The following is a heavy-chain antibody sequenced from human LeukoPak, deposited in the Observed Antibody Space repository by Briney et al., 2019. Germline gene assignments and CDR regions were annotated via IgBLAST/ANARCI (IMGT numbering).Heavy chain of an antibody. V-gene: IGHV4-59*01. CDR1: DGSISSYY. CDR3: ARIDYMKVRSNWYFDL. D-gene: IGHD4-11*01. Sequence: PSETLSLTCTVSDGSISSYYWSWIRQPPGKGLEWITYIYYSGSTNYSPSLKSRVTISVDTSKNQFSLKLSSVTAADTAVYYCARIDYMKVRSNWYFDLRGRGTLVTVSS. J-gene: IGHJ2*01. CDR2: IYYSGST.